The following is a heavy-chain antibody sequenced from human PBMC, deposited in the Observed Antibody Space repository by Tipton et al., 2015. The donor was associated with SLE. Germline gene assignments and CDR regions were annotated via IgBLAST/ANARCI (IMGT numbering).Heavy chain of an antibody. CDR2: IHYGGST. J-gene: IGHJ3*02. D-gene: IGHD3/OR15-3a*01. Sequence: TLSLTCTVSGDSVSSSSYYWGWIRQPPGKGLEWIGSIHYGGSTYYNPSLESRVIISVDTSKNQFPLKLSSVTAADTAVYYWARRRLDAFDIWGQGTMVTVSS. CDR3: ARRRLDAFDI. V-gene: IGHV4-39*01. CDR1: GDSVSSSSYY.